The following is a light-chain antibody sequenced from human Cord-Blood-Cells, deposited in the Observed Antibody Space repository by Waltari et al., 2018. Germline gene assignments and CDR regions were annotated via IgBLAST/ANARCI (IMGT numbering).Light chain of an antibody. CDR1: QGISSY. CDR2: AAS. Sequence: AIRMTQSPSSFSASTGDRVTITCRASQGISSYLAWYQQKPGKAPKLLIYAASTLQSGVPSRFSGSVSGTDFTLTISCLQSEDFANYYCQQYYSYPFTFGPGTKVDIK. CDR3: QQYYSYPFT. V-gene: IGKV1-8*01. J-gene: IGKJ3*01.